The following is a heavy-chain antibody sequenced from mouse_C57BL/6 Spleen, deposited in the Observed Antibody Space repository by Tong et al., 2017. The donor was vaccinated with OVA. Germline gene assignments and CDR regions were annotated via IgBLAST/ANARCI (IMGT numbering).Heavy chain of an antibody. CDR2: INPYNGGT. Sequence: EVQLQESGPVLVKPGASVKMSCKASGYTFTDYYMNWVKQSHGKSLEWIGVINPYNGGTSYNQEFKGKATLTVDKSSSTAYMELNSMTSEDSAGYYCARRCYGSSGYFDVWGTGTTVTVSS. D-gene: IGHD1-1*01. V-gene: IGHV1-19*01. CDR3: ARRCYGSSGYFDV. CDR1: GYTFTDYY. J-gene: IGHJ1*03.